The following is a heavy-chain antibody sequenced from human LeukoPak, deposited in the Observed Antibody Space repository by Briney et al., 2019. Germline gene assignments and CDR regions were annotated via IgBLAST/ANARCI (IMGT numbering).Heavy chain of an antibody. CDR3: ARDTPLEYYYDSSGYYRKFDY. CDR2: INPNSGGT. Sequence: ASVKVSCKASGYTFTGYYMHWVRQAPGQGLEWMGRINPNSGGTNYAQKFQGRVTMTRDTSISTAYMELRSLRSDDTAVYYCARDTPLEYYYDSSGYYRKFDYWGQGTLVTVSS. D-gene: IGHD3-22*01. J-gene: IGHJ4*02. V-gene: IGHV1-2*06. CDR1: GYTFTGYY.